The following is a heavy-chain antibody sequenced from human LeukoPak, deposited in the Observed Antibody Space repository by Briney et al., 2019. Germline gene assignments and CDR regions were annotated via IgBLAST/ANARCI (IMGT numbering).Heavy chain of an antibody. J-gene: IGHJ4*02. D-gene: IGHD3-22*01. CDR1: GGSISSGGYY. CDR2: IYYRGST. V-gene: IGHV4-31*03. CDR3: ARGHYFDSNLAFAY. Sequence: PSETLSPTCTVSGGSISSGGYYWTWIRQHPGKGLELIGYIYYRGSTYYNPSLKSRLTISADTSENQFSLNLSSVTAADTAVYYCARGHYFDSNLAFAYWGRGALVTVSS.